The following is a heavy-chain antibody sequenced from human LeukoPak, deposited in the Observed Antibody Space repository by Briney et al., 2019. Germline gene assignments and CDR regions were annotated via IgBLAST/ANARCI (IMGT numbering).Heavy chain of an antibody. V-gene: IGHV1-46*03. CDR3: ARLGDCSSTSCYYPRPYYYSYMDV. CDR2: INPSGGST. D-gene: IGHD2-2*01. J-gene: IGHJ6*03. Sequence: ASVKVSCKASGYTLTGYYMHWVRQAPGQGLGWMGIINPSGGSTSYAQKFQGRVTMTRDKSPRTVYMALSSLRSEDTAVYYCARLGDCSSTSCYYPRPYYYSYMDVWGTGTTVTVSS. CDR1: GYTLTGYY.